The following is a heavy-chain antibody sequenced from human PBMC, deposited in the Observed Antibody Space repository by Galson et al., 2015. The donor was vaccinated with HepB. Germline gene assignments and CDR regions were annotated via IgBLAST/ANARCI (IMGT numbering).Heavy chain of an antibody. CDR1: AFTFSNAW. D-gene: IGHD3-3*01. J-gene: IGHJ5*02. V-gene: IGHV3-15*01. CDR3: TTGSLITIFGVAPWWFDP. CDR2: IKSKTDGGTT. Sequence: SLRGACAASAFTFSNAWLSWVPQAHGKELEWVGRIKSKTDGGTTDYAAPVKGRFTISRDDSKNTLYLQMNSLKTEDTAVYYCTTGSLITIFGVAPWWFDPWGQGTLVTVSS.